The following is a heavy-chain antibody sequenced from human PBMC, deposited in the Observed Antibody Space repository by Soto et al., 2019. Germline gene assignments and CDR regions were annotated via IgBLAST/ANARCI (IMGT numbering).Heavy chain of an antibody. V-gene: IGHV1-18*01. CDR3: ARDRTFGITTTGTGWFDP. D-gene: IGHD6-13*01. CDR1: GYTFTSYG. CDR2: ISAYNGNT. Sequence: QVPLVQSGAEVKKPGASVKVSCKASGYTFTSYGISWVRQAPGQGLEWMGWISAYNGNTNYAQKLQGRVTMTTDTSTSTGYMELRSLRSDDTAVYYCARDRTFGITTTGTGWFDPWGQGTLVTVSS. J-gene: IGHJ5*02.